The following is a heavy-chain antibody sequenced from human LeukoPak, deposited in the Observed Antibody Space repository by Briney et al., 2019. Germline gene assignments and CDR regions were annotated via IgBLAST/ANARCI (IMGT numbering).Heavy chain of an antibody. Sequence: ASVKVSCKASGYTFTGYYMHWVRQAPGQGLEWMGWINPKSGGTNYAQKFQGRVTMTRDTSISTAYMELSRLRSDDTAVYYCARRIAAAGMYYFDYWGQGTLVTVSS. J-gene: IGHJ4*02. CDR1: GYTFTGYY. D-gene: IGHD6-13*01. CDR2: INPKSGGT. V-gene: IGHV1-2*02. CDR3: ARRIAAAGMYYFDY.